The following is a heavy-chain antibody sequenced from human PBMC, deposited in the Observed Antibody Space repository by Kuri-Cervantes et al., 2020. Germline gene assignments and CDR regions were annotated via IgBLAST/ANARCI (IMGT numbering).Heavy chain of an antibody. Sequence: SQTLSLTCGLSGYSITSGYYWGWIRQSPGKGLEWIGSIFHSGSTHYNPSLKSRVTISVDTSKNQFSLKLSSVTAADTAVYYCARGSIRGHFDYWGQGTLVTVSS. J-gene: IGHJ4*02. CDR1: GYSITSGYY. V-gene: IGHV4-38-2*01. CDR2: IFHSGST. D-gene: IGHD2-21*01. CDR3: ARGSIRGHFDY.